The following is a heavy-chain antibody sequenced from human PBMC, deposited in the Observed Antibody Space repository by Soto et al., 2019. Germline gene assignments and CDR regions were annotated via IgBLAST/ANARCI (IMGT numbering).Heavy chain of an antibody. CDR2: IYWNDNK. D-gene: IGHD2-15*01. J-gene: IGHJ4*02. Sequence: GXTXVDRAETLTLYXIRSGCQVSTSGESGGWIRQPPGKALEWLALIYWNDNKYYSPSLKSRRTITNETAKRHAVLKMTNIDTEDTETESCAQRSCRGRSYHDNSYYWGWESLVPVSS. V-gene: IGHV2-5*01. CDR3: AQRSCRGRSYHDNSYY. CDR1: GCQVSTSGES.